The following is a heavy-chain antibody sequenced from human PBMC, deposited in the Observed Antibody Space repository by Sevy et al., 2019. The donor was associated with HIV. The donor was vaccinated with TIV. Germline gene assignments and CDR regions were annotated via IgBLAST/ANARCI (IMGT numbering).Heavy chain of an antibody. V-gene: IGHV4-59*01. Sequence: SETLSLTCTVSGDSMSTYYWSWIRQPPGKGLECIGYVYYSGSTNYSPPLRSRVTITVDTSKNQVSLKERSVTAADTAVYYCARAVGVLDESEFYLDYWGQGAMVTVSS. CDR1: GDSMSTYY. J-gene: IGHJ4*02. CDR3: ARAVGVLDESEFYLDY. D-gene: IGHD3-16*01. CDR2: VYYSGST.